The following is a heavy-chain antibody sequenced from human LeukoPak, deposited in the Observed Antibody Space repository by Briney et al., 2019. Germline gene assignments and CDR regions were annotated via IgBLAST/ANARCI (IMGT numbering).Heavy chain of an antibody. D-gene: IGHD2-2*01. CDR3: ARAQVVPAATYYYYYGMDV. Sequence: GGSLRLSCAASGFTFSDYYMNWIRLAPGKGLEWVSSISTSSTYTNYADSVRGRFTISRDNANNSLYLQMNSLRAEDTAVYYCARAQVVPAATYYYYYGMDVWGKGTTVTVSS. J-gene: IGHJ6*04. CDR2: ISTSSTYT. CDR1: GFTFSDYY. V-gene: IGHV3-11*06.